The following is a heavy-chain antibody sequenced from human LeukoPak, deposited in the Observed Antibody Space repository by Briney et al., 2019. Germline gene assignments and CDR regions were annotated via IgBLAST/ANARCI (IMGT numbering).Heavy chain of an antibody. Sequence: GGSLRLSCAASGFTFISYGMHWVRQAPGKGLEWVAFLRYDGSNKYYADSVKGRFTISRDKTLYLQMNSLRPEDTAVYYCAKDVVRPYYYYMDVWGKGTTVTISS. CDR3: AKDVVRPYYYYMDV. V-gene: IGHV3-30*02. CDR2: LRYDGSNK. CDR1: GFTFISYG. J-gene: IGHJ6*03. D-gene: IGHD2-21*01.